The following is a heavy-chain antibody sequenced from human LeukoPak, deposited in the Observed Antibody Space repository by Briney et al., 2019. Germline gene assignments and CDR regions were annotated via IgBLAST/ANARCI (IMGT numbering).Heavy chain of an antibody. V-gene: IGHV3-23*01. Sequence: ETLSLTCTVSGGSISSYYWSWVRQAPGKGLEWVSGISSSGGSTYYAESVKGRFTISRDNSENTLHLQMSSLRSEDTAIYYCAKDGTGDSTGWSNYFDYWGQGTLVTVSS. CDR1: GGSISSYY. D-gene: IGHD6-19*01. CDR2: ISSSGGST. J-gene: IGHJ4*02. CDR3: AKDGTGDSTGWSNYFDY.